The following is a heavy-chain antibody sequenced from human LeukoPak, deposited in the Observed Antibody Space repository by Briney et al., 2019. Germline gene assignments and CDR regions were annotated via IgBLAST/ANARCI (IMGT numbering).Heavy chain of an antibody. CDR2: IYYSGST. CDR1: GGSISSSDYY. V-gene: IGHV4-39*07. D-gene: IGHD4-17*01. CDR3: ARLGATTVTTGYFDL. J-gene: IGHJ2*01. Sequence: PSETLSLTCTVSGGSISSSDYYWGWIRQPPGKGLEWIVSIYYSGSTHCNPSLKSRVTISVDTSKNQFSLKLSSVTAADTAVYYCARLGATTVTTGYFDLWGRGTLVTVSS.